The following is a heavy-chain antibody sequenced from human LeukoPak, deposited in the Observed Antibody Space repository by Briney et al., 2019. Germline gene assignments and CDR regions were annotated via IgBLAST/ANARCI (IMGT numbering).Heavy chain of an antibody. J-gene: IGHJ4*03. CDR1: VYIYSNYG. D-gene: IGHD3-10*01. CDR2: ISAKNGDT. V-gene: IGHV1-18*01. CDR3: ARVFPGVTPWYF. Sequence: ASVTDTLLGGVYIYSNYGIHWVRQAPGQGGAGMGWISAKNGDTNYIPKFRGRVTMSTDTSRNTAYMELWSLRSDDTAVYYCARVFPGVTPWYFWGQGTLVTVSS.